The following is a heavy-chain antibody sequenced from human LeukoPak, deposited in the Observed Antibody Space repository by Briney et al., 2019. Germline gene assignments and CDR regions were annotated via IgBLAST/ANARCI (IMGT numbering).Heavy chain of an antibody. CDR3: GRERMAMAVFDY. Sequence: PSETLSLTCTVSGGSIWSHYWSWVRQPPGKGLEWIGQIYYSGSTIYNPSLKSRVTISIDTSKSQVALRLRSLTSAATAVYYCGRERMAMAVFDYWGQGALVTVSS. J-gene: IGHJ4*02. CDR2: IYYSGST. D-gene: IGHD5-18*01. V-gene: IGHV4-59*11. CDR1: GGSIWSHY.